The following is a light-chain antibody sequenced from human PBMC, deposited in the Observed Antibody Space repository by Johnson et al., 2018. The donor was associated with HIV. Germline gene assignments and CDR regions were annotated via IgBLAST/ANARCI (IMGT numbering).Light chain of an antibody. Sequence: QSVLTQPPSVSAAPGQKVTISCSGSSSNIGNNYVSWYQQLPGTAPKLLIYENNKLPSGIPNRFSGSKSGTSATLGITGLQTGDEADYYCGAWAISLCADVIGTGNTFTAL. CDR3: GAWAISLCADV. V-gene: IGLV1-51*02. CDR1: SSNIGNNY. CDR2: ENN. J-gene: IGLJ1*01.